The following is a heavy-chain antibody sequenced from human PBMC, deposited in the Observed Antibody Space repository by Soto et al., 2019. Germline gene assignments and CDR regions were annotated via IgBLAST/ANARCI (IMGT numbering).Heavy chain of an antibody. V-gene: IGHV3-30*18. J-gene: IGHJ6*02. Sequence: PGGSLRLSCAASGFTFSSYGMHWVRQAPGKGLEWVAVISYDGSNKYYADSVKGRFTISRDNSKNTLYLQMNSLRAEDTAVYYCAKDGSGNGMDVWGQGTTVTVSS. CDR3: AKDGSGNGMDV. CDR2: ISYDGSNK. CDR1: GFTFSSYG. D-gene: IGHD6-13*01.